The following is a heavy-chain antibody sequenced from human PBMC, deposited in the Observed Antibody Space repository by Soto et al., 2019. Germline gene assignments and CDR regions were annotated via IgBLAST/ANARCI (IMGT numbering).Heavy chain of an antibody. D-gene: IGHD6-13*01. Sequence: GGSLRLSCAASGFTVSSNYMSWVRQAPGKGLEWVSVIYSGGSTYYADSVKGRFTISRDNSKNTLYLQMNSLRAEDTAVYYCAKDCWQQLVSLGLDAFDIWGQGTMVTVSS. CDR1: GFTVSSNY. CDR2: IYSGGST. V-gene: IGHV3-53*01. J-gene: IGHJ3*02. CDR3: AKDCWQQLVSLGLDAFDI.